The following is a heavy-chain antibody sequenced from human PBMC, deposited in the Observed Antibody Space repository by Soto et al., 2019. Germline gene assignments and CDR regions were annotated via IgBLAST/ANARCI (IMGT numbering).Heavy chain of an antibody. CDR3: ARDQLGYCSSTSCLSDY. D-gene: IGHD2-2*01. Sequence: ASVKVSCKASGYTFTSYGISWVRQAPGQGLEWMGRISAYNGNTNYAQKLQGRVTMTTDTSTSTAYMELRSLRSDDTAVYYCARDQLGYCSSTSCLSDYWGQGTLVTVSS. V-gene: IGHV1-18*04. CDR2: ISAYNGNT. CDR1: GYTFTSYG. J-gene: IGHJ4*02.